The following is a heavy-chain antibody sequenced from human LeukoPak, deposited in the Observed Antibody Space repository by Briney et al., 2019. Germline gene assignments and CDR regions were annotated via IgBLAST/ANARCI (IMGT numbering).Heavy chain of an antibody. D-gene: IGHD2-21*01. Sequence: SETLSLTCTVSGGSISSYYWSWIRQPPGKGLEWIGYIYYSGSTNYNPSLKSRVTISVDTSKNQFSLKLSSVIAADTAVYYCARLNSRDPHYYYYYGMDVWGQGTTVTVSS. V-gene: IGHV4-59*08. J-gene: IGHJ6*02. CDR3: ARLNSRDPHYYYYYGMDV. CDR1: GGSISSYY. CDR2: IYYSGST.